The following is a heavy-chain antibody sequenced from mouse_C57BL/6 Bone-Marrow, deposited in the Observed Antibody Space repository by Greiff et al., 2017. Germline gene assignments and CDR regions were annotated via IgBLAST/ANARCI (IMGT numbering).Heavy chain of an antibody. CDR3: AHFDV. CDR1: GFTFSSYA. CDR2: ISDGGSYT. J-gene: IGHJ1*03. V-gene: IGHV5-4*01. Sequence: VQLQQSGGGLVKPGGSLKLSCAASGFTFSSYAMSWVRQTPEKRLEWVATISDGGSYTYYPDNVKGRFTISRDNAKNNLYLQMSHLKSEDTAMYYCAHFDVWGTGTTVTVSS.